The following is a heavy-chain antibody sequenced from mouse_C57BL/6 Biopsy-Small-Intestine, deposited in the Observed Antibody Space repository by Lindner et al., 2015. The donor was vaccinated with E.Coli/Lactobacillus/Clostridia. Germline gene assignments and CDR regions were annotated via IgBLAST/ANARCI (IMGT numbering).Heavy chain of an antibody. CDR3: ASERARDAAMLPDY. V-gene: IGHV1-4*01. Sequence: SVKVSCKASGGTFDIYTVTRVRQAPGQGLEWMGRIIPYLNEAEYARNFQDRVTITADKSTGTAYMELSSLTPEDTAVYYCASERARDAAMLPDYWGQGSPVTVSS. CDR1: GGTFDIYT. D-gene: IGHD6-1*01. CDR2: IIPYLNEA. J-gene: IGHJ4*01.